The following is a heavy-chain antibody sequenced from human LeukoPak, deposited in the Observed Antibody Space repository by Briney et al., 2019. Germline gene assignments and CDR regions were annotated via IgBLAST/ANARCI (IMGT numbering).Heavy chain of an antibody. CDR2: INSDGSST. CDR3: ASRVNSGWSFDY. V-gene: IGHV3-74*01. CDR1: GFTFSSYW. J-gene: IGHJ4*02. D-gene: IGHD6-19*01. Sequence: PGGSLRLPCAASGFTFSSYWMHWVRQAPGKGLVWVSRINSDGSSTSYADSVKGRFTISRDNAKNTLYLQMNSLRAEDTAVYYCASRVNSGWSFDYWGQGTLVTVSS.